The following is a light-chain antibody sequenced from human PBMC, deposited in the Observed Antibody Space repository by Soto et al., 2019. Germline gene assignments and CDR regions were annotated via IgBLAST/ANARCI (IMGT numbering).Light chain of an antibody. CDR1: QTIGKY. Sequence: DIQMTQSPASLSATVGDRVTITCRASQTIGKYLNWYQQQPGKVPKLLIYDASYLQSGVPSRFSGSGSGTEFTLTISSLQPDDFATYYCQHLWTFGQGTKVDI. CDR2: DAS. V-gene: IGKV1-39*01. J-gene: IGKJ1*01. CDR3: QHLWT.